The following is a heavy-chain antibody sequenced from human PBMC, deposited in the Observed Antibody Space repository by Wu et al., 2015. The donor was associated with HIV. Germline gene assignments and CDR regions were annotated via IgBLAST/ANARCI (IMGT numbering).Heavy chain of an antibody. CDR2: INTFNGNT. J-gene: IGHJ6*03. D-gene: IGHD4-17*01. CDR1: GYTFTSYG. Sequence: QVHLEQSGVEVKKPGASVKVSCKASGYTFTSYGINWVRQAPGQGLEWMGWINTFNGNTDYAQNLQGRVTMTTDTSTNTAYMELSALRSEDTVRLYCTRGGGDYPVFLYYMDVVGPRDHGPPSP. CDR3: TRGGGDYPVFLYYMDV. V-gene: IGHV1-18*01.